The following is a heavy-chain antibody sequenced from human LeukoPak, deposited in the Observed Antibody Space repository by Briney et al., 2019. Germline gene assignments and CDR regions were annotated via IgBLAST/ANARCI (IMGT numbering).Heavy chain of an antibody. J-gene: IGHJ6*02. CDR1: GFTFSSYS. V-gene: IGHV3-48*02. Sequence: GGSLRLSCAASGFTFSSYSMNWVRQAPGKRLEWVSYISSSSSTIYYADSVKGRFTISRDNAKNSLYLQMNSLRDEDTAVYYCARDPGIVVVPAAIHYYGMDVWGQGTTVTVSS. D-gene: IGHD2-2*01. CDR2: ISSSSSTI. CDR3: ARDPGIVVVPAAIHYYGMDV.